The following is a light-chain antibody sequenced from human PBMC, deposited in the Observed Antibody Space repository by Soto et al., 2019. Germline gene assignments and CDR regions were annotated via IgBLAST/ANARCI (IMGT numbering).Light chain of an antibody. CDR2: EVS. Sequence: QSALTQPACVSGSPGQSITISCTGSSSDVGAYTSVSWYQQHLGKAPKLMIYEVSNRPSGVSRRFSGSKSGNTASLTISGLQAEDEAHYYCSSYTSDNRDYVFGTGTKVTVL. CDR3: SSYTSDNRDYV. CDR1: SSDVGAYTS. V-gene: IGLV2-14*01. J-gene: IGLJ1*01.